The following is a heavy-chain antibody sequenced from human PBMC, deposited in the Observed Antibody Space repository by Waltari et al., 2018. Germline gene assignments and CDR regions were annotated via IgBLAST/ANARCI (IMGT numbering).Heavy chain of an antibody. J-gene: IGHJ4*02. CDR3: ARGSIVVVVAATLGY. CDR2: SNPNSGGT. Sequence: QVQLVQSGAEVKKPGASVKVSCKASGYTFTGYYMHWVRQAPGQGLEWMGWSNPNSGGTNNAQKFQGRVTMTRDTSISTAYMELSRLRSDDTAVYYCARGSIVVVVAATLGYWGQGTLVTVSS. CDR1: GYTFTGYY. D-gene: IGHD2-15*01. V-gene: IGHV1-2*02.